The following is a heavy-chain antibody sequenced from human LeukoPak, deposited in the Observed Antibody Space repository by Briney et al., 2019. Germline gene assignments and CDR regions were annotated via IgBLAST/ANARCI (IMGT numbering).Heavy chain of an antibody. CDR3: ARGARLVDGYNLLSPPDY. V-gene: IGHV5-51*01. CDR1: GYSFTSYW. J-gene: IGHJ4*02. CDR2: IYPGDSDT. D-gene: IGHD5-24*01. Sequence: GESLKISCKGSGYSFTSYWIGWVRQMPGKGLEWMGIIYPGDSDTRYSPSFQGQVTISADKSISTAYLLWSSLKASDTAMYYCARGARLVDGYNLLSPPDYWGQGTLVTVSS.